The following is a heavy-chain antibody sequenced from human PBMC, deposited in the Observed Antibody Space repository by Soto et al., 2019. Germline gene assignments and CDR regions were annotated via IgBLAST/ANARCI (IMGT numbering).Heavy chain of an antibody. V-gene: IGHV4-34*01. D-gene: IGHD2-2*01. CDR3: ARGTQPDYGMDV. CDR2: INHSGST. J-gene: IGHJ6*02. Sequence: SETLSLTCAVYGGSFSGYYWSWIRQPPGKGLEWIGEINHSGSTNYNPSLKSRVTISVDTSKNQFSLKLSFVTAADTAVYYCARGTQPDYGMDVWGQGTTVTVSS. CDR1: GGSFSGYY.